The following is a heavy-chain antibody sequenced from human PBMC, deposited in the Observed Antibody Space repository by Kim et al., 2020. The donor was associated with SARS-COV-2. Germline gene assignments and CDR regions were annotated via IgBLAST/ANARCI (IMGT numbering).Heavy chain of an antibody. Sequence: GRFTISRDNSKNPLYLQMNILRAEYTAVYYCAKDHRSSYYYGSGSYFDYWGQGTLVTVSS. D-gene: IGHD3-10*01. CDR3: AKDHRSSYYYGSGSYFDY. V-gene: IGHV3-30*02. J-gene: IGHJ4*02.